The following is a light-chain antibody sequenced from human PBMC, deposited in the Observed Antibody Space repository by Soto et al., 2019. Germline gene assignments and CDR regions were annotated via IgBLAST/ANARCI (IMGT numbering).Light chain of an antibody. CDR2: DVS. CDR1: SSDVGSYHL. J-gene: IGLJ3*02. V-gene: IGLV2-23*02. CDR3: CSYAGSSTFVV. Sequence: QAVVTQPASVSGSPGQSITISCTGTSSDVGSYHLVSWYQRHPGKAPKLMIYDVSKRPSGVSNRFSGSKSGNTASLTISGLQAEDEADYYCCSYAGSSTFVVFGGGTKVTVL.